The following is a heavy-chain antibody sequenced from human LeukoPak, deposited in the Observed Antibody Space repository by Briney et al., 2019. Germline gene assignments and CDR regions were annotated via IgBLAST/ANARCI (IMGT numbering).Heavy chain of an antibody. CDR3: ARERSSWRDYYFDY. Sequence: PGGSLRLSCAASGFTVSSNYMSWVRQAPGKGLEWVSVIYSGGSTYYADSVKGRFTISRDNSKNTLYLQMNSLRAEDTAVYYCARERSSWRDYYFDYWGQGTLVTVSS. D-gene: IGHD6-13*01. CDR2: IYSGGST. V-gene: IGHV3-66*01. CDR1: GFTVSSNY. J-gene: IGHJ4*02.